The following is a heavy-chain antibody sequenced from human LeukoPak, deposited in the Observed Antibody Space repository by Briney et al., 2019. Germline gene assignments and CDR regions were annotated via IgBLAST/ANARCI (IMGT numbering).Heavy chain of an antibody. J-gene: IGHJ5*02. D-gene: IGHD6-6*01. CDR1: GFTVSSNY. V-gene: IGHV3-53*01. CDR3: AKDPKPISSSSPIPGPNWFDP. Sequence: GGSLRLSCAASGFTVSSNYMSWVRQAPGKGLEWVSVIYSGGSTYYADSVKGRFTISRDNAKNSLYLQMNSLRAEDTAVYYCAKDPKPISSSSPIPGPNWFDPWGQGTLVTVSS. CDR2: IYSGGST.